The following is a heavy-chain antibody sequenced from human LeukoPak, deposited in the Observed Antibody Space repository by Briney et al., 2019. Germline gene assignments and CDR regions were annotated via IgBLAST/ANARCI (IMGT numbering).Heavy chain of an antibody. J-gene: IGHJ1*01. CDR3: TNYDSSGPAFQH. Sequence: GGSLKLSCAASGFSFRGAGMHWVRQASGKGLEWVGRIRSKANSYATAYAASVKGRFTMSRDDSKNTAYLQMNSLKTEDTAVYYCTNYDSSGPAFQHWGQGTLVTVSS. D-gene: IGHD3-22*01. CDR2: IRSKANSYAT. V-gene: IGHV3-73*01. CDR1: GFSFRGAG.